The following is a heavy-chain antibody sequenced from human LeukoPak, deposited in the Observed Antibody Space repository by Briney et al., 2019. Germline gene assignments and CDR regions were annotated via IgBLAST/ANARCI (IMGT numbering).Heavy chain of an antibody. CDR3: ARVSGSYFYYYMDV. J-gene: IGHJ6*03. V-gene: IGHV4-59*08. D-gene: IGHD1-26*01. CDR1: GGSISSYY. CDR2: IYHSGST. Sequence: PSETLSLTCTVPGGSISSYYWSWIRQPPGKGLERIGSIYHSGSTYYNPSLKSRVTISVDTSKNQFSLKLSSVTAADTAVYYCARVSGSYFYYYMDVWGKGTTVTVSS.